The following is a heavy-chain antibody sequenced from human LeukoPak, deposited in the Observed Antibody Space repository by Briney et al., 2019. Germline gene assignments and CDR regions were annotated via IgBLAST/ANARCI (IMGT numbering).Heavy chain of an antibody. CDR1: GGSISSGSYY. CDR3: ATVEGNDWFDP. D-gene: IGHD1-1*01. Sequence: SETLSLTCTVSGGSISSGSYYWGWIRQPPGKGLEWIGNIYYSGNTYYNPSLKSRVTISVDTSNNQFSLKLSSVTAADTAIYYCATVEGNDWFDPWGQGTLVTVSS. J-gene: IGHJ5*02. V-gene: IGHV4-39*07. CDR2: IYYSGNT.